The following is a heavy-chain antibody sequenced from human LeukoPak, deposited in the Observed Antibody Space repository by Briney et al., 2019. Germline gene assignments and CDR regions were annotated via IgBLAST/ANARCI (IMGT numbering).Heavy chain of an antibody. J-gene: IGHJ4*02. CDR3: AGGPAESYYFDY. CDR1: GGTFSSYA. V-gene: IGHV1-69*05. CDR2: IIPIFGTA. Sequence: SVKVSCKASGGTFSSYAISWVRQAPGQGLEWMGGIIPIFGTANYAQKFQGRVTITTDESTSTAYMELSSLRSEDTAVYYCAGGPAESYYFDYWGQRTLVTVSS.